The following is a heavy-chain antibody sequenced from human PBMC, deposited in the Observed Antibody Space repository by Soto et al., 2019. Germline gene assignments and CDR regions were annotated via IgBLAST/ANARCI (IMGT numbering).Heavy chain of an antibody. CDR2: IRGKPYSYAT. D-gene: IGHD3-16*01. J-gene: IGHJ4*02. Sequence: GRSLRLSCEASGFTFSDSAMHWVRQASGKGLEWVGRIRGKPYSYATAYAASVKGRFTISRDDSKNTAYLQMNSLKTEDTAVYYCTRHDGYIWGSNGFWGRGTLVTVSS. V-gene: IGHV3-73*01. CDR1: GFTFSDSA. CDR3: TRHDGYIWGSNGF.